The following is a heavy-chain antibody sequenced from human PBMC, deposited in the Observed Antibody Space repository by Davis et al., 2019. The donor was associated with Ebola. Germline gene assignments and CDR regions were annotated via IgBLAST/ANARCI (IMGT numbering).Heavy chain of an antibody. CDR1: GYTFTSYA. CDR2: LIPIFGTA. J-gene: IGHJ4*02. D-gene: IGHD2-8*01. V-gene: IGHV1-69*13. Sequence: AASVKVSCRASGYTFTSYAMNWVRQAPGQGLEWMGGLIPIFGTANYAQKFQGRVTITADESTSTAYMERSSLRSEDTAVYYCARPDCTNGVCDQGYFDYWGQGTLVTVSS. CDR3: ARPDCTNGVCDQGYFDY.